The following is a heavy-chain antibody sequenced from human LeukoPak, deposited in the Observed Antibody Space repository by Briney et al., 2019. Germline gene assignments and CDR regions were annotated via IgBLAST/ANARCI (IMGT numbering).Heavy chain of an antibody. CDR2: IKQDGSEK. J-gene: IGHJ4*02. D-gene: IGHD3-10*01. Sequence: GGSLRLSCAASGFTFSSYWMSWVRQAPGKGLEWVANIKQDGSEKYYVDSVRGRFTISRDNTKNSLYLQMSSLRAEDTAVYYCARRGEVRGVLHWGQGTLVTVSS. CDR1: GFTFSSYW. V-gene: IGHV3-7*01. CDR3: ARRGEVRGVLH.